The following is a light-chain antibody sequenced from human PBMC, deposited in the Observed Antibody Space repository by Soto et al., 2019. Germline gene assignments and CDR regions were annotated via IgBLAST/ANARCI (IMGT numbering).Light chain of an antibody. CDR3: QQYESTPPT. CDR1: QSVLYSSNNKNY. J-gene: IGKJ2*01. V-gene: IGKV4-1*01. Sequence: DIVMTQSPDSLALSLGERATINCKSSQSVLYSSNNKNYLAWYQQRPGQPPKLLINWASTRESGVPDRFSGSGSGTDFTLTITSLQAEDVAVYYCQQYESTPPTFGQGTKLEIK. CDR2: WAS.